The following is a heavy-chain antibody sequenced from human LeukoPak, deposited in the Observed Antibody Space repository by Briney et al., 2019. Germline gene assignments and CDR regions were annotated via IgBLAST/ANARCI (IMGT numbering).Heavy chain of an antibody. J-gene: IGHJ4*02. D-gene: IGHD5-12*01. CDR2: ISDTGRDI. CDR3: AKGLFSAYHKYLDS. CDR1: GFAFESFT. Sequence: RGSLRPSCAGSGFAFESFTMTWVRQAPGKGLEWVSLISDTGRDINYADSVRGRFTISRDNTKNSLFLQMDSLRVEDTAIYYCAKGLFSAYHKYLDSWGQGTLPTVSS. V-gene: IGHV3-21*04.